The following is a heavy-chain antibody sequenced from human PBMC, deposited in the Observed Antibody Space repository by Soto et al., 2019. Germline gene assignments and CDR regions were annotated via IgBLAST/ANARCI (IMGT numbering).Heavy chain of an antibody. D-gene: IGHD4-17*01. Sequence: VQLVESGGGVVQPGRSLRLSCAASGFTFSSYGMHWVRQAPGKGLEWVAVISYDGSNKYYADSVKGRFTISRDNSKNTLYLQMNSLRAEDTAVYYCATFYGDIAGWGQGTLVTVSS. J-gene: IGHJ4*02. CDR3: ATFYGDIAG. CDR2: ISYDGSNK. V-gene: IGHV3-30*03. CDR1: GFTFSSYG.